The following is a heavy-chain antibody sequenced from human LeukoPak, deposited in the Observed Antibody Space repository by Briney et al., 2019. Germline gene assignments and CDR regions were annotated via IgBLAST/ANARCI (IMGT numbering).Heavy chain of an antibody. CDR2: IYYSGST. J-gene: IGHJ3*02. CDR3: TRGPYSYDSSGAFDI. D-gene: IGHD3-22*01. CDR1: GGSINSNSYY. V-gene: IGHV4-39*01. Sequence: PSETLSLTRTVSGGSINSNSYYWGWIRQPPGKGLEYIGSIYYSGSTYYNPSLKSRVTISVDTSKNQFSLKLSSVTAADTAVYFCTRGPYSYDSSGAFDIWGQGTMVTVSS.